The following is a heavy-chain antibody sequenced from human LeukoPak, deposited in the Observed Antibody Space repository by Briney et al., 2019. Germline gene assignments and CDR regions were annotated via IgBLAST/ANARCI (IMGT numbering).Heavy chain of an antibody. CDR2: ISYDGSNK. CDR1: GFTFSSYG. Sequence: PGGSLRLSCAASGFTFSSYGMHWVRQAPGKGLEWVAVISYDGSNKYYADSVKGRFTISRDNSKNTLYLQMNSLRAEDTAVYYCAKDSPVLRFLEWSEAPAGWFDPWGQGTLVTVSS. J-gene: IGHJ5*02. CDR3: AKDSPVLRFLEWSEAPAGWFDP. V-gene: IGHV3-30*18. D-gene: IGHD3-3*01.